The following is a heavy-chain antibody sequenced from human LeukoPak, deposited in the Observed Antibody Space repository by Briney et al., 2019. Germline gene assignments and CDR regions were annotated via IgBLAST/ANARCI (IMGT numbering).Heavy chain of an antibody. V-gene: IGHV1-69*06. Sequence: ASVKVSCKASGGTFSSYAISWVRQAPGQGLEWMGGIIPIFGTANYAQKFQGRVTITADKSTSTAYMELSSLRSEDTAVYYCARDPAVAGRGWFDPWGQGTLVTVSS. CDR3: ARDPAVAGRGWFDP. CDR2: IIPIFGTA. D-gene: IGHD6-19*01. J-gene: IGHJ5*02. CDR1: GGTFSSYA.